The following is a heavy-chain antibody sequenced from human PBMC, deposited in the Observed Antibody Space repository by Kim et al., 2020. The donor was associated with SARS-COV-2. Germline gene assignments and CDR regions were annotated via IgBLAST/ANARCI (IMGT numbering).Heavy chain of an antibody. D-gene: IGHD2-8*02. CDR1: GFTFSSYW. Sequence: GGSLRLSCAASGFTFSSYWMHWVRQAPGKGLVWFSCINSDGGTTSYADSVTGRFTISRHYAKRTLYLQMTSLRAEDTAVYFCASRLFTGLYYYFDYLG. CDR3: ASRLFTGLYYYFDY. CDR2: INSDGGTT. J-gene: IGHJ4*01. V-gene: IGHV3-74*01.